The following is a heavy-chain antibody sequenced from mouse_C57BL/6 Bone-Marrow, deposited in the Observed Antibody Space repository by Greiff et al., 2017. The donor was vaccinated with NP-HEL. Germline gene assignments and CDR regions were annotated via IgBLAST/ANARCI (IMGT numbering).Heavy chain of an antibody. CDR1: GYTFTDYT. J-gene: IGHJ1*03. CDR3: ARKGVLGRYFDV. V-gene: IGHV1-78*01. D-gene: IGHD4-1*01. Sequence: VQLQQSDAELVKPGASVKISCKASGYTFTDYTIHWMKQRPEQGLEWIGYIYPRDGSTKYNEKFKGKATLTADKSSSTAYMQLNSLTSEDSAVYFCARKGVLGRYFDVWGTGTTVAVSS. CDR2: IYPRDGST.